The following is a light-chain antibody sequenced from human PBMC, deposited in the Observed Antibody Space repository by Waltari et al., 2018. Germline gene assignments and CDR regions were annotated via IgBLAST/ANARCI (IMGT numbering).Light chain of an antibody. J-gene: IGKJ2*01. V-gene: IGKV4-1*01. CDR1: PSVLYSSTNKNY. Sequence: DIVMTQSPDSLAVSLGERATINCKSRPSVLYSSTNKNYLAWYQQKPGQPPKLLIYWASTRESGVPDRFSGSGSGTDFTLTISSLQAEDVAVYYCQQYYSTPYTFGQGTKLEIK. CDR2: WAS. CDR3: QQYYSTPYT.